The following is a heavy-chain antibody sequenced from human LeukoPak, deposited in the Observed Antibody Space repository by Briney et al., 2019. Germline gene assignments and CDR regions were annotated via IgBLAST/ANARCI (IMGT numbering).Heavy chain of an antibody. J-gene: IGHJ4*02. CDR3: ARVNWGLGDDYFDY. V-gene: IGHV3-21*01. D-gene: IGHD7-27*01. CDR2: ISSSSSYI. Sequence: GGSLRLSCAASGFTFSSYSMNWVRQAPGKGLEWVSSISSSSSYIYYADSVKGRFTISRDNAKNSLYLQMNSLRAEDTAVYYCARVNWGLGDDYFDYWGQGTLVTVSS. CDR1: GFTFSSYS.